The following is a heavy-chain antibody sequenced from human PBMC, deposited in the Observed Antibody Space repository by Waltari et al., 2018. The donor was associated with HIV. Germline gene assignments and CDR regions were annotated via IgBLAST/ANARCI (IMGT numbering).Heavy chain of an antibody. Sequence: QVQLQESGPGLVKPSETLSLTCTVSGGSISSYYWSWIRQPPGKGLEWIGYIYNSGSTNYNPSLKSRVTISVDTSKNQFSLKLTSVTAADTAVYYCARNIAAHAFDIWGQGTMVTVSS. CDR1: GGSISSYY. V-gene: IGHV4-59*08. J-gene: IGHJ3*02. D-gene: IGHD6-13*01. CDR3: ARNIAAHAFDI. CDR2: IYNSGST.